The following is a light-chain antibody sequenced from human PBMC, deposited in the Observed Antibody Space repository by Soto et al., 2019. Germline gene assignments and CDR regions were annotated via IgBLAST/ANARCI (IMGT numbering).Light chain of an antibody. V-gene: IGKV3-20*01. Sequence: EIVLTQSPGTLSLSPRERATLSCRASQSVSDTYLAWYQQKPGQPPRLLIYGASNRATGIPDRFSGSGSGTDFTLTVSRLEPEDFAVYYCQFGTLVWTFGQGTKVEIK. J-gene: IGKJ1*01. CDR1: QSVSDTY. CDR2: GAS. CDR3: QFGTLVWT.